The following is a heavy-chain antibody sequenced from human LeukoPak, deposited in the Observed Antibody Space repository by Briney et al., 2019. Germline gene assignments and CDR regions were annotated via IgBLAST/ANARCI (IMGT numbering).Heavy chain of an antibody. D-gene: IGHD3-10*01. J-gene: IGHJ4*02. CDR2: ISGSGGST. CDR3: AKGRERFGDLLPSFDY. CDR1: GFTFSSYV. V-gene: IGHV3-23*01. Sequence: GGSLRLSCAASGFTFSSYVMSWVRQAPGKGLEWVSAISGSGGSTYYADSVKGRFTISRDNSKNTLYLQMNSLRAEDTAVYYCAKGRERFGDLLPSFDYWGQGTLVTVSS.